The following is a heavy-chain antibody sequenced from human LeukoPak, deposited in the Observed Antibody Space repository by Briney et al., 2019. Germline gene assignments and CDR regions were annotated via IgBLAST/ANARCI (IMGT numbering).Heavy chain of an antibody. D-gene: IGHD3-16*01. Sequence: GSVKVSCKASGYTFTSYGISWVRQAPGQGLEWMGWISAYNGNTNYAQKLQGRVTMTTDTSTSTAYMELRSLRSDDTAVDYCARVSRMGGSLSPRNWGQGTLVTVSS. CDR3: ARVSRMGGSLSPRN. CDR2: ISAYNGNT. CDR1: GYTFTSYG. J-gene: IGHJ4*02. V-gene: IGHV1-18*01.